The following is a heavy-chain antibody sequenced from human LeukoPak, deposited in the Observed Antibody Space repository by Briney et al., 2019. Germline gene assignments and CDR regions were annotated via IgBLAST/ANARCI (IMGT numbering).Heavy chain of an antibody. Sequence: GASVKVSCKASGYTFNRFGISWVRQAPGQGFEWLGWISAYDGNTNYAQNVQGRVTMTTDTSTSTAYMELRSLRYDDSAVYYCARDKVIATAGTPNWFDPWGQGTLVTVS. V-gene: IGHV1-18*01. D-gene: IGHD6-13*01. J-gene: IGHJ5*02. CDR2: ISAYDGNT. CDR1: GYTFNRFG. CDR3: ARDKVIATAGTPNWFDP.